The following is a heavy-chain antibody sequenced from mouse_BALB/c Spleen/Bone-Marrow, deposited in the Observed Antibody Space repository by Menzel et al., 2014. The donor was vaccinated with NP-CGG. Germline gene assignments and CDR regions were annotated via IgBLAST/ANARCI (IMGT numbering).Heavy chain of an antibody. CDR1: GFTFSSYT. CDR2: ISNGGGST. Sequence: EEKLVESGGGLVQPGGSLKLSCAASGFTFSSYTMSWVRQTPEKRLEWVAYISNGGGSTYYPDTVKGRFTISRDNAKNTRYLQMSSLKSEDTAMYYCARRAGAYWGQGTLVTVSA. J-gene: IGHJ3*01. V-gene: IGHV5-12-2*01. CDR3: ARRAGAY. D-gene: IGHD3-3*01.